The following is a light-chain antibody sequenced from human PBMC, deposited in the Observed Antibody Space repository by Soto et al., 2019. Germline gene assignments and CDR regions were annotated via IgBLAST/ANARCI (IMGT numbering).Light chain of an antibody. CDR2: GTS. CDR1: QSVSSNY. V-gene: IGKV3-20*01. Sequence: EIVLTQSPGTLSLSPGERATLSCRASQSVSSNYLTWYQQKPGQAPRLLLYGTSSRAAGIPARFSGSGSGTDFTFTISRLEPEDFAVYYCQQYGSSHWTFGQGTKVEIK. J-gene: IGKJ1*01. CDR3: QQYGSSHWT.